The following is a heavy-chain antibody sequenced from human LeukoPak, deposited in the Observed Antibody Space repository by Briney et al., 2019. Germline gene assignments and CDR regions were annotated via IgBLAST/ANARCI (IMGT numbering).Heavy chain of an antibody. CDR2: IYYSGST. D-gene: IGHD2-8*01. CDR1: GGSISSYY. V-gene: IGHV4-59*01. J-gene: IGHJ5*02. Sequence: SETLSLTCTVSGGSISSYYWSWIRQPPGKGLEWIGYIYYSGSTNYNPSLKSRVTISVDTSKNQFSLKPSSVTAADTAVYYCARDVRMNWFDPWGQGTLVTVSS. CDR3: ARDVRMNWFDP.